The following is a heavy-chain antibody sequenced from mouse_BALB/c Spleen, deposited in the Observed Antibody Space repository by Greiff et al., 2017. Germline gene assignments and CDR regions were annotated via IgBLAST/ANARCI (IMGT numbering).Heavy chain of an antibody. Sequence: EVKLVESGGGLVQPGGSLRLSCATSGFTFSDFYMEWVRQTPGKRLEWIAASRNKANDYTTEYSASVKGRFIVSRDTSQSILYLKMNALRAEDTAIYYCARDLYRYDGGFDYWGQGTTLTVSS. J-gene: IGHJ2*01. D-gene: IGHD2-14*01. CDR1: GFTFSDFY. CDR3: ARDLYRYDGGFDY. CDR2: SRNKANDYTT. V-gene: IGHV7-1*02.